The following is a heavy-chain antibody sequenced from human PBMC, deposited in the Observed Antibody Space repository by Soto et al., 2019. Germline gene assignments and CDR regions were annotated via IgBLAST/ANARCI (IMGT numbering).Heavy chain of an antibody. Sequence: EVQLLESGGDLVQPGGSLRLSCAASGFTFTNYAMTWVRQAPGKGLEWVSTISGGGSITYYADSLKGRFTISRDNSKNNLYLQINSLRAEDTAVYYCAKTIRGGYSSSWYYFDYWGQGTLVTVSS. J-gene: IGHJ4*02. D-gene: IGHD6-13*01. V-gene: IGHV3-23*01. CDR1: GFTFTNYA. CDR2: ISGGGSIT. CDR3: AKTIRGGYSSSWYYFDY.